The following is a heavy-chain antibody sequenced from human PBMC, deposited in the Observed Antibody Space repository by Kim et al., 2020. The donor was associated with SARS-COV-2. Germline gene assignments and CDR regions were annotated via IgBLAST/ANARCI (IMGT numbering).Heavy chain of an antibody. Sequence: SETLSLTCTVSGCSISSAAFYWSWVRQHPGKVLEWSVYTYFTGGTYFNPSLRSRLTMSVDSSKNQFSLNLNSVTAADAAVYYCSSIPSGDPYGWFDSWGQDTLVTVSS. V-gene: IGHV4-31*03. CDR3: SSIPSGDPYGWFDS. J-gene: IGHJ5*01. CDR2: TYFTGGT. D-gene: IGHD2-21*01. CDR1: GCSISSAAFY.